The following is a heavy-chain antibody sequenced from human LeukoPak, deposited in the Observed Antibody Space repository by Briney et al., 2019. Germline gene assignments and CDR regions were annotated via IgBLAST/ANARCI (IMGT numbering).Heavy chain of an antibody. Sequence: PSEILTLTCTVSGGSISSYYWSWMRRPPGKGLEWIGYIYYSGSTNYNPSLKSRVTISVDTSKNQFSLKLSSVTAADTAVYYCARDRLYYFDYWGQGTLVTVSS. J-gene: IGHJ4*02. CDR2: IYYSGST. CDR1: GGSISSYY. CDR3: ARDRLYYFDY. V-gene: IGHV4-59*01. D-gene: IGHD3-16*01.